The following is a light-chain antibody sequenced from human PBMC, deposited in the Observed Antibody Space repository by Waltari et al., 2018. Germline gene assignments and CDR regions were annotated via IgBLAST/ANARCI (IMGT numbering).Light chain of an antibody. CDR2: QHN. V-gene: IGLV3-1*01. CDR3: QAWDRTTVV. CDR1: KLGNKY. Sequence: SYELTPPPSVSVSPGQTASITCSGDKLGNKYAYWYQQKPGQSPVLVIYQHNKRPSGIPERFSCSSSGNTATLTISGTQAMDEADYYCQAWDRTTVVFGGGTKLTVL. J-gene: IGLJ2*01.